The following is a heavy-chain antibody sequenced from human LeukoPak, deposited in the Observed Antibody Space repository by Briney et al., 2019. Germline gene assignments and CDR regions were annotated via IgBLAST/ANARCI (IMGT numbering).Heavy chain of an antibody. CDR1: GGSFSGYY. CDR3: ARGRYCGGDCYFFLDY. J-gene: IGHJ4*02. V-gene: IGHV4-34*01. Sequence: SETLSLTCAVYGGSFSGYYWSWIRQTPGKGLEWIGEINHSGSTNYNPSLKSRVTISVDTSKNQFSLKLSSVTAADTAVYYCARGRYCGGDCYFFLDYWGQGTLVTVSS. D-gene: IGHD2-21*02. CDR2: INHSGST.